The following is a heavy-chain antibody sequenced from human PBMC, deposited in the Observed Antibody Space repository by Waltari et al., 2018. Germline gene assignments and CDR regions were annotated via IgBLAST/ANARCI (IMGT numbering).Heavy chain of an antibody. D-gene: IGHD3-22*01. CDR2: ISGYNGNT. Sequence: QVQMVQSGPEVKKPGASVKVSCTYSGYTFSNYGISWGRLAPGQGIEWKGWISGYNGNTMYAPKDQGRFTVTTDPSTGTTYMELRSLRSDDTAVYYCARTYYYDSRDFDHWGQGTLVTVSS. J-gene: IGHJ4*02. CDR3: ARTYYYDSRDFDH. V-gene: IGHV1-18*04. CDR1: GYTFSNYG.